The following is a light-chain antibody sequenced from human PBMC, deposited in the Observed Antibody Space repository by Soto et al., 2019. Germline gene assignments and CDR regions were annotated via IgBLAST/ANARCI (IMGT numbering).Light chain of an antibody. CDR3: QQYSSYWT. V-gene: IGKV1-5*03. CDR2: KAS. J-gene: IGKJ1*01. CDR1: QSISSW. Sequence: DIQMTQSPSTLSASVGDRVTITCRASQSISSWLAWYQQKPGKAPKVLIYKASNLESGVQSRFSGSGSGTEFTLTISSLQPDDFATYYCQQYSSYWTFGQGTKVEIK.